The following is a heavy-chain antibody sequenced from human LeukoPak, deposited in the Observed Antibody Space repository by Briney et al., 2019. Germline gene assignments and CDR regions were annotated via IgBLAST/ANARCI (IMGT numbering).Heavy chain of an antibody. D-gene: IGHD3-22*01. J-gene: IGHJ4*02. CDR3: ARGPRILKYYYDSSGYDDY. V-gene: IGHV4-31*03. Sequence: SQTLSLTCTVSGGSISSGGYYWSWLRQHPGTGLEWIGYIYYSGSTYYNPSLKSRVTISVDTSKNQFSLKLSSVTAADTAVYYCARGPRILKYYYDSSGYDDYWGQGTPVTVSS. CDR1: GGSISSGGYY. CDR2: IYYSGST.